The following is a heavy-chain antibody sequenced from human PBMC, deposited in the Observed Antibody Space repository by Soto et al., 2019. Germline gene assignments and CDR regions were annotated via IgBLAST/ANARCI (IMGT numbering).Heavy chain of an antibody. CDR1: EGTFSSYA. Sequence: SVKVSCKASEGTFSSYAISWVRQAPGQGLEWMGGIIPIFGTANYAQKFQGRVTITADKSTSTAYMELSSLRSEDTAVYYCARSHGTGTDFDYWGQGTLVTVSS. D-gene: IGHD1-1*01. J-gene: IGHJ4*02. CDR3: ARSHGTGTDFDY. V-gene: IGHV1-69*06. CDR2: IIPIFGTA.